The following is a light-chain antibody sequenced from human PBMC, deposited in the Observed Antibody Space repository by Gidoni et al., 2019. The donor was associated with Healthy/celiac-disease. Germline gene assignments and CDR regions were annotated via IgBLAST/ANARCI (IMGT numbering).Light chain of an antibody. Sequence: SSALPQPPPVSVSPGQTATIPCSGDTLPKQFAYWYQQNPGQAPVLMIYRDSERPSGIPERFSGSSSGTTVTLTITGAQAEDEADYYCQSTDSSGTYVFGTGTKVTVL. CDR2: RDS. CDR1: TLPKQF. J-gene: IGLJ1*01. CDR3: QSTDSSGTYV. V-gene: IGLV3-25*03.